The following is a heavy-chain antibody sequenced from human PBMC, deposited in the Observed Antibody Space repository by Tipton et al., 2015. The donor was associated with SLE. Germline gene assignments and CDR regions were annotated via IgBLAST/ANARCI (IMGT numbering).Heavy chain of an antibody. CDR3: TRDRGTTMTTEFDY. CDR1: GFSFGDYA. V-gene: IGHV3-49*04. CDR2: IRSKAYGGTP. Sequence: SLRLSCTYSGFSFGDYAMSWVRQAPGKGLEWVGFIRSKAYGGTPEYAASVKGRFTIPRDDFKSIAYRQMNSLKTEDTAVYYCTRDRGTTMTTEFDYWGQGTLVSVSS. J-gene: IGHJ4*02. D-gene: IGHD4-17*01.